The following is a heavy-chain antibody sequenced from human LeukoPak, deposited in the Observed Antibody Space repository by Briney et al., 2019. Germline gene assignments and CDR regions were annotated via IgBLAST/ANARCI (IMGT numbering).Heavy chain of an antibody. CDR2: INPNSGGT. V-gene: IGHV1-2*02. CDR3: ARGSYYDSSGYLGMKYYYYYMDV. CDR1: GYTFTGYY. Sequence: ASVKVSCKASGYTFTGYYMHWVRQAPGQGLEWMGWINPNSGGTNYAQKFQGRVTMTRDTSISTTYMELSRLRSDDTAVYYCARGSYYDSSGYLGMKYYYYYMDVWGKGTTVTISS. J-gene: IGHJ6*03. D-gene: IGHD3-22*01.